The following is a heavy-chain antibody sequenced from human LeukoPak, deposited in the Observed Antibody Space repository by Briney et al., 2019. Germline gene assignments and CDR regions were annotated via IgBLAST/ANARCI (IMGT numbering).Heavy chain of an antibody. CDR2: VIPILGIA. J-gene: IGHJ4*02. Sequence: GASVKVSCKASGGTFSSYAISWVRQAPGQGLEWMGRVIPILGIANYAQKFQGRVTITADKSTSTAYMELSSLRSEDTAVYYCARATTEFYYYDSSGYGDWGQGTLVTVSS. CDR3: ARATTEFYYYDSSGYGD. D-gene: IGHD3-22*01. CDR1: GGTFSSYA. V-gene: IGHV1-69*04.